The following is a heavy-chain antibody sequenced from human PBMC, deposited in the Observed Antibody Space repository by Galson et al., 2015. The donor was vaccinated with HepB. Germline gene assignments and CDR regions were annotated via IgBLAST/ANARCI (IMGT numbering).Heavy chain of an antibody. V-gene: IGHV1-69*13. CDR2: IIPIFGTA. J-gene: IGHJ6*03. Sequence: SVKVSCKASGGTFSSYAISWVRQAPGQGLEWMGGIIPIFGTANYAQKFQGRVTITADESTSTAYMELSSLRSEDTAVYYCARDRGIAARPDRGNYYYYMDVWGKGTTVTVSS. CDR1: GGTFSSYA. CDR3: ARDRGIAARPDRGNYYYYMDV. D-gene: IGHD6-6*01.